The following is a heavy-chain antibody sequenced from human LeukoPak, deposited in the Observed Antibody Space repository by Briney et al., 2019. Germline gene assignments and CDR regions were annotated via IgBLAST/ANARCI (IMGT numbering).Heavy chain of an antibody. J-gene: IGHJ6*03. CDR1: GGSISSSNW. V-gene: IGHV4-4*02. CDR2: IYHSGST. CDR3: ARQYPTIFGVIITNYYYYMDV. Sequence: PSETLSLTCAVSGGSISSSNWWSWVRQPPGKGLEWIGEIYHSGSTNCNPSLKSRVTISVDTSKNQFSLKLSSVTAADTAVYYCARQYPTIFGVIITNYYYYMDVWGKGTTVTVSS. D-gene: IGHD3-3*01.